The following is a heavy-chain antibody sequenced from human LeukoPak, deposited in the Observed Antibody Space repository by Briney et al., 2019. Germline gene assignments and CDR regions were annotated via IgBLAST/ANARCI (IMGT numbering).Heavy chain of an antibody. D-gene: IGHD6-25*01. CDR1: GFTFSSYG. CDR3: AKDKGGSLMYLDYFEY. Sequence: GGSLRLSCAASGFTFSSYGMHWVRQAPGKGLDWVAVISYDGTTKYHSDSVKGRFTISRDNSNNTLYLQMNSLIAEDTAVYYCAKDKGGSLMYLDYFEYWGQGTLVTVSS. CDR2: ISYDGTTK. V-gene: IGHV3-30*18. J-gene: IGHJ4*02.